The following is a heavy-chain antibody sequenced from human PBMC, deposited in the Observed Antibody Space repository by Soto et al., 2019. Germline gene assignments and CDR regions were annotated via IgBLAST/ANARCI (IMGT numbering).Heavy chain of an antibody. CDR1: GYTFTSYY. V-gene: IGHV1-46*01. D-gene: IGHD6-19*01. Sequence: ASVKVSCKASGYTFTSYYMHWVRQAPGQGLEWMGIINPSGGSTSYAQKFQGRVTVARDTSTSTVYMELTRLTSDDTAVYFCARYGGSAARYFDLWGRGTLVTVSS. CDR2: INPSGGST. J-gene: IGHJ2*01. CDR3: ARYGGSAARYFDL.